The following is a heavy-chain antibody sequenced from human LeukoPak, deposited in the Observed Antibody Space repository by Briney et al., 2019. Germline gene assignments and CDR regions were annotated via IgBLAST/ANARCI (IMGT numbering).Heavy chain of an antibody. CDR2: ISSSSSYI. CDR1: GFTFSSYS. V-gene: IGHV3-21*04. D-gene: IGHD3-9*01. J-gene: IGHJ5*02. Sequence: KPGGSLRLSCAASGFTFSSYSMNWVRQAPGKGLEWVSSISSSSSYIYYADSVKGRFTISRDNAKNSLYLQMNSLRAEDTAMYYCARGGYILTTNWFDPWGQGTLVTVSS. CDR3: ARGGYILTTNWFDP.